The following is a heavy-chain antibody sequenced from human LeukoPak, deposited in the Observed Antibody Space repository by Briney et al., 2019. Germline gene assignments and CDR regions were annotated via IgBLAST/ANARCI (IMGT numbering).Heavy chain of an antibody. D-gene: IGHD3-10*01. CDR2: IYYSGST. CDR3: ARANMVRGVGSFFDRNWFDP. V-gene: IGHV4-59*01. CDR1: GGSISSYY. J-gene: IGHJ5*02. Sequence: TSETLSLTCTVSGGSISSYYWSWIRQPPGKGLEWIGYIYYSGSTNYNPSLKSRVTISVDSSKNQFSLKLSSVTAADTAVYYCARANMVRGVGSFFDRNWFDPWGQGTLVTVSS.